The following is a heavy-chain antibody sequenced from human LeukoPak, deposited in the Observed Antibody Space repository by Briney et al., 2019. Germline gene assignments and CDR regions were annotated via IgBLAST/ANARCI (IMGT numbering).Heavy chain of an antibody. Sequence: PSETLSLTCTVSGGSISRSNWGWIRQPPGKGLEWIGSMYFSGSTYYKPSLKSRVTISVDTSKNQFSLKLTSVTAADTAVYYCARHLIRRDYSSGWSQSRYYYYYMDVWGKGTTVTISS. J-gene: IGHJ6*03. V-gene: IGHV4-39*01. CDR2: MYFSGST. CDR3: ARHLIRRDYSSGWSQSRYYYYYMDV. D-gene: IGHD6-19*01. CDR1: GGSISRSN.